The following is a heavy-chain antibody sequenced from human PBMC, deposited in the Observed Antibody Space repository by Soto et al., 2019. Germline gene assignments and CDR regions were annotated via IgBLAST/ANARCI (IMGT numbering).Heavy chain of an antibody. CDR3: ARDHRRRDGDYPSY. D-gene: IGHD4-17*01. Sequence: ASVKVSCKASGYTFTSYAMHWVRQAPGQRLEWMGWINAGNGNTKYSQKFQGRVTITRDTSASTAYMELSSLRSEDTAVYYCARDHRRRDGDYPSYWGQGTLVTVSS. J-gene: IGHJ4*02. CDR2: INAGNGNT. CDR1: GYTFTSYA. V-gene: IGHV1-3*01.